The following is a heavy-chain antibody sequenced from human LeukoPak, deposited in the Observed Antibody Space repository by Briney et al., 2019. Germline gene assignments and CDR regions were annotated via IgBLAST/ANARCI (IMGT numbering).Heavy chain of an antibody. Sequence: APVKVSCKASGYTFTGYYMHWVRQAPGQGLEWLGRINPNNGGTNYAQKFQGRVTMTRDTSISTAYMELSRLRSDDTAVYYCAREYCSSTSCNYYFDYWGQGTLVTVSS. CDR3: AREYCSSTSCNYYFDY. D-gene: IGHD2-2*01. J-gene: IGHJ4*02. CDR1: GYTFTGYY. CDR2: INPNNGGT. V-gene: IGHV1-2*06.